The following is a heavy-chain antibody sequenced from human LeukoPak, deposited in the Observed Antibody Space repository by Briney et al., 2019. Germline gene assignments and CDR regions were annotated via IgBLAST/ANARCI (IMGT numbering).Heavy chain of an antibody. CDR1: GGSMSSTHY. Sequence: SETLSLTCAVSGGSMSSTHYWSWIRHPPGKGLEWIGYINYYGSTNYNPSLKSRVTISIDTSSNHFSLRLTSVSAADTAVYYCSGTRWRHPNNWFDPWGQGILVTVSS. CDR3: SGTRWRHPNNWFDP. V-gene: IGHV4-59*11. D-gene: IGHD1-1*01. CDR2: INYYGST. J-gene: IGHJ5*02.